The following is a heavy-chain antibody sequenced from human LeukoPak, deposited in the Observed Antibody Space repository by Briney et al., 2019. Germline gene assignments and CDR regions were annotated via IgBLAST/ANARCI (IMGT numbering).Heavy chain of an antibody. J-gene: IGHJ4*02. CDR3: ARGLDY. Sequence: ASVKVSCKASGYTFTGYYMHWVRQAPGQGLEWMGIINPSGGSTSYAQKFQDRVTLTTDSSTNTAYMDLRSLRIDDTAVYYCARGLDYWGRGSLVIVSS. CDR1: GYTFTGYY. CDR2: INPSGGST. V-gene: IGHV1-46*01.